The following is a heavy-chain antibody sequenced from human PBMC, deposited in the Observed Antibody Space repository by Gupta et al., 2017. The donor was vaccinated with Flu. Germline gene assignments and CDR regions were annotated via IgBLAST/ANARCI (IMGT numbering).Heavy chain of an antibody. CDR3: ARRRYGGDPIFDN. Sequence: QLQLQESGPGLVKPSEILSLTCSVSGGSVNSYYWTWIRQTPGKGLEWIGCIYYRGNTDYNPSLESRVTISLDTSKNQFSLKLRSVAAADTAVYYCARRRYGGDPIFDNWGQGTLVTVSS. CDR2: IYYRGNT. V-gene: IGHV4-59*08. J-gene: IGHJ4*02. CDR1: GGSVNSYY. D-gene: IGHD2-21*01.